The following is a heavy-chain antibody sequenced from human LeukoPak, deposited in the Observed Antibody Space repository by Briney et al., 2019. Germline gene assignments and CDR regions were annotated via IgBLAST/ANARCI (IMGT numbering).Heavy chain of an antibody. D-gene: IGHD6-19*01. Sequence: SETLSLTCTVSGYSISSGYYWGWIRQPPGKGLEWIGEINHSGSTNYNPSLKSRVTISVDTSKNQFSLKLSSVTAADTAVYYCARGPVAGKGSNWFDPWGQGTLVTVSS. V-gene: IGHV4-38-2*02. CDR3: ARGPVAGKGSNWFDP. CDR2: INHSGST. J-gene: IGHJ5*02. CDR1: GYSISSGYY.